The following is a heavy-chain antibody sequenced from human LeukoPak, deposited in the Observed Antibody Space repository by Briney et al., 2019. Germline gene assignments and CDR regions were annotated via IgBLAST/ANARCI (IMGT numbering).Heavy chain of an antibody. CDR3: VRDFLGESGAAGY. J-gene: IGHJ4*02. CDR1: TFTCSSDT. Sequence: PGGSLRLSCATATFTCSSDTMNWGRQPRGEGLGLASSISPSGNSKYHADSVKARSTISRDNAETPLYMQRTSLRAEYTGVYYCVRDFLGESGAAGYWGQGTLVTVSS. V-gene: IGHV3-21*01. CDR2: ISPSGNSK. D-gene: IGHD3-10*01.